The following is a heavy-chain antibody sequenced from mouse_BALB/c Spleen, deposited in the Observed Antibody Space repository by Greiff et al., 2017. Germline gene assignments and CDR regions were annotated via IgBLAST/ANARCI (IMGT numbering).Heavy chain of an antibody. J-gene: IGHJ2*01. CDR3: ARRSITTVVATDYFDY. D-gene: IGHD1-1*01. CDR2: ISYSGST. CDR1: GDSITSGY. Sequence: EVQLQESGPSLVKPSQTLSLTCSVTGDSITSGYWNWIRKFPGNKLEYMGYISYSGSTYYNPSLKSRISITRDTSKNQYYLQLNSVTTEDTATYYCARRSITTVVATDYFDYWGQGTTLTVSS. V-gene: IGHV3-8*02.